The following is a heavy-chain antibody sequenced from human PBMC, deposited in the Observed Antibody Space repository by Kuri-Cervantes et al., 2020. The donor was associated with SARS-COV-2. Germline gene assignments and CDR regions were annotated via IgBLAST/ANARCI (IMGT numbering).Heavy chain of an antibody. Sequence: GESLKISCAASGFTFSDYEMSWVRQTPGKGLEWISYISSSGHIINYADSVKGRFTISRDNAKNSLYLQMNSLRAEDTAVYYCARDPRYSSSWLDYWGQGTLVTVSS. CDR3: ARDPRYSSSWLDY. CDR2: ISSSGHII. CDR1: GFTFSDYE. J-gene: IGHJ4*02. V-gene: IGHV3-48*03. D-gene: IGHD6-6*01.